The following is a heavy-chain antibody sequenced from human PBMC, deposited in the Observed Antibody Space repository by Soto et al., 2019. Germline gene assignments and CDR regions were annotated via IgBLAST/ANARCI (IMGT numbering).Heavy chain of an antibody. CDR3: ARDESMVRERWFDP. J-gene: IGHJ5*02. CDR2: INNDGSDT. Sequence: EVQLVESGGGLVQPGGSLRLSCAASGFTFIGYWMHWVRQGPGKGLVWVSRINNDGSDTTYADSVKGRFTISRDNAKNMLYLKRNSLRVDDTAVYYCARDESMVRERWFDPWGQGTLVTVSS. D-gene: IGHD1-26*01. CDR1: GFTFIGYW. V-gene: IGHV3-74*01.